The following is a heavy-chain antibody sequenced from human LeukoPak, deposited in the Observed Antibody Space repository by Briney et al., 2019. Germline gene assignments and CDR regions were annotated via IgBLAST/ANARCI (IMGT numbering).Heavy chain of an antibody. D-gene: IGHD6-6*01. CDR1: GGTFISYD. V-gene: IGHV1-69*13. CDR2: IIPIFGKA. Sequence: ASVKVSCKDSGGTFISYDMRWVRQAPGQGLEWMGGIIPIFGKANYAQKFQGRDTITADEYTSKDYMELRRQRSEDTAVYYCARFLASSSSSYFDYWGQGTLVTVSS. CDR3: ARFLASSSSSYFDY. J-gene: IGHJ4*02.